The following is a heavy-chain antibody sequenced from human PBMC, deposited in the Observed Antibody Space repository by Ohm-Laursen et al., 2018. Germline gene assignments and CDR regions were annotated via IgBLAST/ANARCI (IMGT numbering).Heavy chain of an antibody. Sequence: SLRLSCAASGFTFDDYAMHWVRQAPGEGLEWVSGIRWNSGSIGYADSVKGRFTISRDNARNSLYLQMNSLRAEDTALYYCTKAYGVRVEAAIASFDFWGQGTLVTVSS. CDR2: IRWNSGSI. V-gene: IGHV3-9*01. CDR3: TKAYGVRVEAAIASFDF. CDR1: GFTFDDYA. J-gene: IGHJ4*02. D-gene: IGHD2-15*01.